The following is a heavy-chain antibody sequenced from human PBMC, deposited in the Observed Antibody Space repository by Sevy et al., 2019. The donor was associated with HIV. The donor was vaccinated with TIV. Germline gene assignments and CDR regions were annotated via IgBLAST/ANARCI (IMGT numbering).Heavy chain of an antibody. J-gene: IGHJ3*02. CDR1: GFILSSYS. CDR2: ISSSSSYI. D-gene: IGHD4-17*01. V-gene: IGHV3-21*01. Sequence: GGSLRLSCAASGFILSSYSMNWVRQAPGKGLEWVSSISSSSSYIYYADSVKGRFTISRDNAKNSLYLQMNSLRAEDTAVYYCARLIATVTLSDIWGQGPMVTVSS. CDR3: ARLIATVTLSDI.